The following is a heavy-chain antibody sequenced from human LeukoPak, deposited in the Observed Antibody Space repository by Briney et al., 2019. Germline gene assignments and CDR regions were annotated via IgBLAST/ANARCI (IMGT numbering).Heavy chain of an antibody. CDR3: AKGGRPYYYDSSGYSLFQH. CDR2: INHSGST. V-gene: IGHV4-34*01. CDR1: GGSFSGYY. Sequence: ETLPLTCAVYGGSFSGYYWSWIRQPPGKGLEWIGEINHSGSTNYNPSLKSRVTISVDTSKNQFSLKLSSVTAADTAVYYCAKGGRPYYYDSSGYSLFQHWGQGTLVTVSP. J-gene: IGHJ1*01. D-gene: IGHD3-22*01.